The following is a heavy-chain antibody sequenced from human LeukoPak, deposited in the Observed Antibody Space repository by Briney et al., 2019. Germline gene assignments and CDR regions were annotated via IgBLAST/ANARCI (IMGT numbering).Heavy chain of an antibody. CDR3: ACVKVEYCSGGSCYLPDY. V-gene: IGHV1-46*01. CDR2: INPSGGST. J-gene: IGHJ4*02. CDR1: GYTFTSYY. D-gene: IGHD2-15*01. Sequence: ASVKVSCKASGYTFTSYYMHWVRQAPGQGLEWMGIINPSGGSTSYAQKFQGRVTITADKSTSTAYMELSSLRSEDTAVYYCACVKVEYCSGGSCYLPDYWGQGTLVTVSS.